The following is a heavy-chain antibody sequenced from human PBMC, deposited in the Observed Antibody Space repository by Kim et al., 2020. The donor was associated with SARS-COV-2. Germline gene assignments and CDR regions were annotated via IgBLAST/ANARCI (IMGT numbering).Heavy chain of an antibody. CDR3: AIEFRDY. Sequence: SECSTYYADSVKGRFTISRDNPKNTLYLQMNSMRSEDAAVYYCAIEFRDYWGQGTLVTVSS. CDR2: SECST. J-gene: IGHJ4*02. V-gene: IGHV3-23*01.